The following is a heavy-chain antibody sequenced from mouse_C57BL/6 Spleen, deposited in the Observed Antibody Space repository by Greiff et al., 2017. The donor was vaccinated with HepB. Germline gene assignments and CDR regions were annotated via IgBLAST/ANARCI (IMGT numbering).Heavy chain of an antibody. V-gene: IGHV5-16*01. CDR1: GFTFSDYY. Sequence: EVQLVESEGGLVQPGSSMKLSCTASGFTFSDYYMAWVRQVPEKGLEWVANINYDGSSTYYLDSLKSRFIISRDNAKNILYLQMSSLKSEDTATYYCARAYSNYDYAMDYWGQGTSVTVSS. CDR3: ARAYSNYDYAMDY. CDR2: INYDGSST. J-gene: IGHJ4*01. D-gene: IGHD2-5*01.